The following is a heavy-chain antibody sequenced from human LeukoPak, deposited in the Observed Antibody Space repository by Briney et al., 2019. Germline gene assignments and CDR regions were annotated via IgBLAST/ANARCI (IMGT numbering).Heavy chain of an antibody. CDR2: IKQDGSEK. CDR3: ARAWVYYDSSGYYPRYFDY. CDR1: GFTFSSYA. D-gene: IGHD3-22*01. V-gene: IGHV3-7*03. Sequence: GGSLRLSCAASGFTFSSYAMSWVRQAPGKGLEWVANIKQDGSEKYYVDSVKGRFTISRDNAKNSLYLQMNSLRAEDTAVYYCARAWVYYDSSGYYPRYFDYWGQGTLVTVSS. J-gene: IGHJ4*02.